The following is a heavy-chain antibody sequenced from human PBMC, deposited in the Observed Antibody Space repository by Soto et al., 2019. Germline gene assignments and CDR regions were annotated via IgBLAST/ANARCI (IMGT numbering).Heavy chain of an antibody. V-gene: IGHV4-39*07. J-gene: IGHJ4*02. Sequence: SETLSLTCTVSGGSISSSSYYWGWIRQPPGKGLEWIGSIYYSGSTYYNPSLKSRVTISVDTSKNQFSLKLNSVTAADTAVYYCAKGPVGIAAAALDYWGQGTLVTVSS. CDR2: IYYSGST. CDR3: AKGPVGIAAAALDY. D-gene: IGHD6-13*01. CDR1: GGSISSSSYY.